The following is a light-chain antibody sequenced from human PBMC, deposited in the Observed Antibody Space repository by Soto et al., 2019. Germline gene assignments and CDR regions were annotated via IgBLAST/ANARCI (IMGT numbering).Light chain of an antibody. V-gene: IGKV1-5*01. CDR1: QTISNW. CDR3: QQYKSYSPRT. Sequence: DVQMTQSPSTLSASVGDRVTITCRASQTISNWLACYQQRPGKAPQLLISDASRLESGVPSRFSGSGSGTEFTLTISSLQPDDSATYYCQQYKSYSPRTFGQGTKVDIK. J-gene: IGKJ1*01. CDR2: DAS.